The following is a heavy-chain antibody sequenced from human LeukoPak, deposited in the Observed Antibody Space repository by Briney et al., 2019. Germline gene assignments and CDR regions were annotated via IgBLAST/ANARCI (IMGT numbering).Heavy chain of an antibody. CDR3: ARAPRGNDYSSSWYLYLFDY. V-gene: IGHV3-74*01. CDR1: GFTFSSYW. Sequence: GGSLRLSCAASGFTFSSYWMHWVRQAPGKGLVWVSRINTDGSSTSYADSVKGRFTISRDNAKNTLYLQMNSLRAEDTAVYYCARAPRGNDYSSSWYLYLFDYWGQGTLVTVSS. D-gene: IGHD6-13*01. CDR2: INTDGSST. J-gene: IGHJ4*02.